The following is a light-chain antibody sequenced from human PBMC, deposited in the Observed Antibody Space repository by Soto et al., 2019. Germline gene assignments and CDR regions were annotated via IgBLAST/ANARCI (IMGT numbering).Light chain of an antibody. CDR3: SLYSSNGSPI. J-gene: IGLJ1*01. CDR1: TTDIENYDS. V-gene: IGLV2-18*01. CDR2: DVN. Sequence: QSALTQPPSVSGSPGQSVTISCTATTTDIENYDSVSWYKQAPGTAPKLIIYDVNNRPSGAPDRFSGSTSGNTASLTISGLKAEDETDYFCSLYSSNGSPIFRTGIKVT.